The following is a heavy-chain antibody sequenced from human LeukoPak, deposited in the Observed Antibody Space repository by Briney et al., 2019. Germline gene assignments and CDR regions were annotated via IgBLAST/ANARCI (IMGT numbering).Heavy chain of an antibody. CDR3: ARTVGATKGGGGYFDY. J-gene: IGHJ4*02. Sequence: SETLSLTCTVSGYSISSGYYWGWIRQPPGKGLEWIGSIYHSGSTYYNPSLKSRVTISVDTSKNQFSLKLSSVTAADTAVYYCARTVGATKGGGGYFDYWGQGTLVTVSS. CDR1: GYSISSGYY. D-gene: IGHD1-26*01. V-gene: IGHV4-38-2*02. CDR2: IYHSGST.